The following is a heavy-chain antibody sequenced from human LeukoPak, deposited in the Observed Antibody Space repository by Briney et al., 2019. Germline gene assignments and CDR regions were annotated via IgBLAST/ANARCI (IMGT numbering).Heavy chain of an antibody. V-gene: IGHV4-31*03. CDR2: IYYSGST. J-gene: IGHJ4*02. CDR3: ARDGDSSSSY. CDR1: GGSISSGGYY. Sequence: SETLSLTCTVSGGSISSGGYYWSWIRQHPGKGLEWIGYIYYSGSTYYNPSLKSRVTISVDTSKNQSSLKLSSVTAADTAVYYCARDGDSSSSYWGQGTLVTVSS. D-gene: IGHD6-13*01.